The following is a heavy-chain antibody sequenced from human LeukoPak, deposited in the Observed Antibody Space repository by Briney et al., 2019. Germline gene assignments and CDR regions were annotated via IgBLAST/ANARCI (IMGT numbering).Heavy chain of an antibody. D-gene: IGHD1-26*01. CDR3: ITDLRWEMILDY. V-gene: IGHV3-15*01. CDR1: GFTFTNAW. CDR2: IKSKADGGTT. J-gene: IGHJ4*02. Sequence: GGSLRLSCAASGFTFTNAWMSWVRQAPGKGLEWVGRIKSKADGGTTDYAAPVKDRFNISRDDSKNTLYLQMNSLKTEDTAVYYCITDLRWEMILDYWGQGTLVTVSS.